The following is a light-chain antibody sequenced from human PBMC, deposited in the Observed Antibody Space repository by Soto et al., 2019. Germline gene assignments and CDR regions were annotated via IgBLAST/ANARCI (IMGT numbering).Light chain of an antibody. CDR3: CSHAGSTTLYV. CDR1: SSDVGSYNL. CDR2: EAF. Sequence: QSALTQPASVSGSPGQSITISCTGTSSDVGSYNLGSWYQQHPGTAPKLMIYEAFKRPSGVSNRFSGAKSGDTASRTISGLQAEDEAEYYGCSHAGSTTLYVFGTGTKLTVL. V-gene: IGLV2-23*01. J-gene: IGLJ1*01.